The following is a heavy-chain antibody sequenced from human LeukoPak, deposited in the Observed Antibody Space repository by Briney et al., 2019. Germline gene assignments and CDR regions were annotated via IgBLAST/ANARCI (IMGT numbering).Heavy chain of an antibody. CDR3: AKTPGRELWSAPFSY. Sequence: GRSLRPSCAAPGSSLTGPATSWVRQAPGKGLEWGSATIGSGGRTYYVDSVKGRSSTPTANPTHTPYLQRNSLRAPATAVNYCAKTPGRELWSAPFSYCGEGAPVSVSS. V-gene: IGHV3-23*01. J-gene: IGHJ4*02. D-gene: IGHD5-18*01. CDR2: TIGSGGRT. CDR1: GSSLTGPA.